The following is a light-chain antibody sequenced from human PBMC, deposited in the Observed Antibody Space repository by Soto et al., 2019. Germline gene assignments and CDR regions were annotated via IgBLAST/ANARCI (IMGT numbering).Light chain of an antibody. V-gene: IGKV3-20*01. CDR3: QQYGSSPRT. J-gene: IGKJ1*01. Sequence: EIVLTQSPGTLSLSPGERATLSCRASQSVSSSYLAWYQQKPGQAPRLLMYDASSRATGIPDRFSGSGSGTDFILTISRLEPEDFAVYFCQQYGSSPRTFGQGTKVEIK. CDR2: DAS. CDR1: QSVSSSY.